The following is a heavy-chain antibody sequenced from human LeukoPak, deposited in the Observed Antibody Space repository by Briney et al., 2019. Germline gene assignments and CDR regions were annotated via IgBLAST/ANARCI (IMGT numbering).Heavy chain of an antibody. CDR1: GFTVSNKY. V-gene: IGHV3-66*01. Sequence: PGGSLRLSCTTSGFTVSNKYMTWVRQAPGKGLEWVSVIYDDGSTFYADSVRGRFTISRGNTKNTLYLQMNSLRAEDTAVYYCARVQDSGLFRWYWGQGTLVTVSS. J-gene: IGHJ4*02. CDR3: ARVQDSGLFRWY. CDR2: IYDDGST. D-gene: IGHD1-26*01.